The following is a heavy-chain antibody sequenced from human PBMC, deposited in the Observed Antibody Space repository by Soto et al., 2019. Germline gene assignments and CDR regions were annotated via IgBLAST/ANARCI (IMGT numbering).Heavy chain of an antibody. V-gene: IGHV3-23*01. J-gene: IGHJ6*02. CDR2: ISGSGGST. CDR3: AKTGPYSSSWYRLADSPYYYGMEV. Sequence: PGGALGLSCSASGVTLSSYAMSWGRQAPGKGLEWVSAISGSGGSTYYADSVKGRFTISRDNSKNTLYRQMNSLRAEDTDVYYCAKTGPYSSSWYRLADSPYYYGMEVWGQGTTVIVSS. D-gene: IGHD6-13*01. CDR1: GVTLSSYA.